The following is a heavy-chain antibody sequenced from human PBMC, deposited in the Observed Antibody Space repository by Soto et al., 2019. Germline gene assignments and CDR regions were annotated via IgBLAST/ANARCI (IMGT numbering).Heavy chain of an antibody. D-gene: IGHD1-26*01. CDR2: IKSDGSEK. CDR1: GFTFSHFW. V-gene: IGHV3-7*03. Sequence: EVQLVESGGGLVQPGGSLRLSCAASGFTFSHFWMNWVRQAPGKGLEWVANIKSDGSEKYYADSVKGRFTFSRVNAKNTLYLQMDSLRVEDTAVYYCARCRSYGMEGVERAVDIWGQGTKVTVSS. J-gene: IGHJ3*02. CDR3: ARCRSYGMEGVERAVDI.